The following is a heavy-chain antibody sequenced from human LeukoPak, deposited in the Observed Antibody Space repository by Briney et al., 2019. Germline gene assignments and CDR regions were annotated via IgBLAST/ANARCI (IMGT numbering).Heavy chain of an antibody. J-gene: IGHJ4*02. D-gene: IGHD1-26*01. V-gene: IGHV1-24*01. Sequence: ASVKVSCKVSGYTLTELSMHWVRQAPGKGLEWMGGFDPEDGETIYAQKFQGRVTMTEDTSTDTAYMELSSLRSEDTAVYYCATSLYYSGSYRGDYWGQGTLVTVSS. CDR1: GYTLTELS. CDR2: FDPEDGET. CDR3: ATSLYYSGSYRGDY.